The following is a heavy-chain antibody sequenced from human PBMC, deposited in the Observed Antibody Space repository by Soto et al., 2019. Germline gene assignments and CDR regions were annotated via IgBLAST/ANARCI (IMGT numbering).Heavy chain of an antibody. V-gene: IGHV4-39*01. J-gene: IGHJ4*02. CDR3: ASAHYFDSSGYYYPHFDY. Sequence: SETLSLTCTVSGGSISSSSYYWGWIRQPPGKGLEWIGTIYYTGSTYYNPSLKSRVTIFVDTSKNQFSLQLNSVTPEDTAVYYCASAHYFDSSGYYYPHFDYWGQGTPVTVSS. CDR2: IYYTGST. CDR1: GGSISSSSYY. D-gene: IGHD3-22*01.